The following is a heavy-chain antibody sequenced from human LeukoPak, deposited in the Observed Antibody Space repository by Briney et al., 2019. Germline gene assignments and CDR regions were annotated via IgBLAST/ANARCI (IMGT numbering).Heavy chain of an antibody. Sequence: ASVKVSCKASGGTFSSYAISWARQAPGQGLEWMGGIIPIFGTANYAQKFQGRVTITADESTSTAYMELSSLRSEDTAVYYCARGLRGPHYDILTGLDYWGQGTLVTVSS. V-gene: IGHV1-69*01. CDR2: IIPIFGTA. D-gene: IGHD3-9*01. CDR3: ARGLRGPHYDILTGLDY. J-gene: IGHJ4*02. CDR1: GGTFSSYA.